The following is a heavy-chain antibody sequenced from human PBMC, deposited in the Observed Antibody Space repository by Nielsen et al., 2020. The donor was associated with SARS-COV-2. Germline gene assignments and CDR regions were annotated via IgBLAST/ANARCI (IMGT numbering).Heavy chain of an antibody. CDR2: ISSSSTYI. J-gene: IGHJ4*02. V-gene: IGHV3-21*01. Sequence: ESLKISCAASGFTFSDYTLNWVRRAPGKGLEWVSSISSSSTYIYYADSVKGRFTISRNNGGDSLYLQMNSLRAEDTAVYYCAREGADSSSWYTDYWGQGTLVTVSS. CDR1: GFTFSDYT. CDR3: AREGADSSSWYTDY. D-gene: IGHD6-13*01.